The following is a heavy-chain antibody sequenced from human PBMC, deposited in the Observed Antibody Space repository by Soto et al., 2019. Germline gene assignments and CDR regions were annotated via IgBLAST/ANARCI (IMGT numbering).Heavy chain of an antibody. Sequence: EVQLVETGGSLIQPGGSLRLSCAVSGFTVRSNYMSWARQAPGKGLEWVSIIYSSGNTYYADSVKGRFTMSRDTSNNTVFLQMSSLRAEDTAVYYCARVSSPFGYWGQGTLVTVSS. CDR3: ARVSSPFGY. J-gene: IGHJ4*02. CDR2: IYSSGNT. V-gene: IGHV3-53*02. CDR1: GFTVRSNY. D-gene: IGHD3-16*01.